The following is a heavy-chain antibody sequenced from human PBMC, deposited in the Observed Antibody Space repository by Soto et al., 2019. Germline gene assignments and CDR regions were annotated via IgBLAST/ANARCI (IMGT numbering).Heavy chain of an antibody. J-gene: IGHJ4*02. CDR1: GYSFTSYW. CDR3: AGHAHGPVTGTAFDY. V-gene: IGHV5-51*01. CDR2: IYPGDSDT. Sequence: GESLKISWKGSGYSFTSYWIGWVRQMPGKGLEWMGIIYPGDSDTRYSPSFQGQVTISADKSISTAYLQWSSLKASDTAMYYCAGHAHGPVTGTAFDYWGQGTLVPVSP. D-gene: IGHD1-1*01.